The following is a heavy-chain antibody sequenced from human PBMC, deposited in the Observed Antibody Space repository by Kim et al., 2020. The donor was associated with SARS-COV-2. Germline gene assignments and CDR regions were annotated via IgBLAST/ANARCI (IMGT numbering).Heavy chain of an antibody. V-gene: IGHV3-7*03. Sequence: GGSLRLSCAASGFTFSSYWMSWVRQAPGKGLEWVANIKQDGSEKYYVDSVKGRFTISRDNAKNSLYLQMNSLRAEDTAVYYCARDYYDILTGYSHYFDYWGQGTLVTVSS. CDR1: GFTFSSYW. CDR2: IKQDGSEK. J-gene: IGHJ4*02. CDR3: ARDYYDILTGYSHYFDY. D-gene: IGHD3-9*01.